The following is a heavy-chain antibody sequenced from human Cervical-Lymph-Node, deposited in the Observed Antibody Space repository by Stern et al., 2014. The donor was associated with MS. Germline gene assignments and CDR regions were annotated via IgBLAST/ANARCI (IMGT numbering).Heavy chain of an antibody. V-gene: IGHV4-61*02. J-gene: IGHJ4*02. CDR2: IYTSGST. CDR1: GGSISSGSYY. Sequence: QVQLVQSGPGLVKPSQTLSLTCTVSGGSISSGSYYWSWIRQPAGKGLEWIGRIYTSGSTNYNPSLKSRVTISVDTSKTQFSLKLSSVTAADTAVYYCAREDTQWLVDYWGQGTLVTVSS. CDR3: AREDTQWLVDY. D-gene: IGHD6-19*01.